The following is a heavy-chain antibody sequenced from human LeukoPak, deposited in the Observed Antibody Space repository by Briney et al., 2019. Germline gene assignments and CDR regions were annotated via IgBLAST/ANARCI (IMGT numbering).Heavy chain of an antibody. Sequence: TGGSLRLSCAASGFTFSSYEMNWVRQAPGKGLEWVSGINWNGGRIDYAESVKGRFTISRDNTKNSLYLQMNSLRAEDTAFYYCARRFGELEPAFDTWGQGTMVTVSS. CDR3: ARRFGELEPAFDT. CDR2: INWNGGRI. V-gene: IGHV3-20*04. J-gene: IGHJ3*02. D-gene: IGHD3-10*01. CDR1: GFTFSSYE.